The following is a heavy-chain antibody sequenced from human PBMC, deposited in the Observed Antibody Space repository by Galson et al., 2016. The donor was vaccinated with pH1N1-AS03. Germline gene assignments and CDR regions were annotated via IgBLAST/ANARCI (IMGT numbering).Heavy chain of an antibody. CDR2: IIPVMTTL. CDR3: ATYHHSSGHALAF. Sequence: SVKVSCKASGGTFNSYAFTWVRQALGQGLEWMGRIIPVMTTLNYAQKLQDRVTITADESTATSYMELTRLRSEGTAGYYCATYHHSSGHALAFWGPGTQVTVSP. V-gene: IGHV1-69*11. J-gene: IGHJ4*02. D-gene: IGHD2-15*01. CDR1: GGTFNSYA.